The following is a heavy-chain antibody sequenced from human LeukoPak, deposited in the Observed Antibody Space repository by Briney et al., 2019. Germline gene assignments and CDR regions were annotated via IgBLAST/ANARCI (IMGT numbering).Heavy chain of an antibody. D-gene: IGHD2-21*02. Sequence: PGGSLRLSCAASGFTFSNYAMSWVRQAPGKRLEWVSGISGTSGTTNYADPVKGRFTISRDNSKNTVYLQMNSLRAEDTAVYYCAKRLGDQRAFDYWGQGTLVTVSS. CDR1: GFTFSNYA. V-gene: IGHV3-23*01. J-gene: IGHJ4*02. CDR2: ISGTSGTT. CDR3: AKRLGDQRAFDY.